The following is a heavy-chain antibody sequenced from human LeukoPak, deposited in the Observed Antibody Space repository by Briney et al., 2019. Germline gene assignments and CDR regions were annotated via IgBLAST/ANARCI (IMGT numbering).Heavy chain of an antibody. CDR1: GGTFSSYA. D-gene: IGHD3-3*01. J-gene: IGHJ4*02. CDR3: ASIQAGTLEWRYDY. V-gene: IGHV1-69*05. CDR2: IIPIFGTA. Sequence: GASVKVSCKASGGTFSSYAISWVRQAPGQGLEWMGGIIPIFGTANYAQKFQGRVTITTDESTSTAYMELSSLRSEDTAVYYCASIQAGTLEWRYDYWGQGTLVTVSS.